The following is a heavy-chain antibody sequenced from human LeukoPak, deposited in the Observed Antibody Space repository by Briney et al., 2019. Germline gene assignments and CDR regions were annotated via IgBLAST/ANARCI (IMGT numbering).Heavy chain of an antibody. J-gene: IGHJ5*02. Sequence: SQSLSLTCAISVDSVSSNSVTWNWIRQSPSRGLEWLGRTYYRSTWYNDYAVSVRGRITVNPDTSKNQFSLHLNSVTPEDTAVYYCARRLTQYDCFDPWGQGILVTVSS. CDR1: VDSVSSNSVT. CDR2: TYYRSTWYN. D-gene: IGHD2-2*01. CDR3: ARRLTQYDCFDP. V-gene: IGHV6-1*01.